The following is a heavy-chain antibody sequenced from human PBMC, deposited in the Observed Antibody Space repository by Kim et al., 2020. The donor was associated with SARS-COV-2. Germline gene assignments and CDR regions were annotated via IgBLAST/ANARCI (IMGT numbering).Heavy chain of an antibody. CDR3: ARAGYSYGYYYYGMDV. J-gene: IGHJ6*02. Sequence: KCQGRVTFTADKSTSTAYMELSSLRSEDTAVYYCARAGYSYGYYYYGMDVWGQGTTVTVSS. D-gene: IGHD5-18*01. V-gene: IGHV1-69*04.